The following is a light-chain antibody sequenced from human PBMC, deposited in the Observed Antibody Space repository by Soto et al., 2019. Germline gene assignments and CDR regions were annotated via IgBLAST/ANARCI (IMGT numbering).Light chain of an antibody. CDR1: QYIRNY. J-gene: IGKJ4*01. CDR3: QQYDNLTLT. Sequence: DIKMTQSPSSLSASVGHRVTITCRASQYIRNYLNWYQQKPGKAPSPLIYDASSLQSGVPSRFSGSGSGTDFTLTISSLQPEDFATYYCQQYDNLTLTFGGGTKVDIK. V-gene: IGKV1-33*01. CDR2: DAS.